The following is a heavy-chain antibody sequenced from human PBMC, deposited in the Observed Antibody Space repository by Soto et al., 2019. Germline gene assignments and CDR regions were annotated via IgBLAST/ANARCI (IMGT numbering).Heavy chain of an antibody. D-gene: IGHD3-3*01. J-gene: IGHJ6*02. CDR3: AKDRLYYDFWSGYRQGYYYGMDV. CDR1: GFTFSSYA. V-gene: IGHV3-23*01. CDR2: ISGSGGST. Sequence: GGSLRLSCAASGFTFSSYAMSWVRQAPGKGLEWVSAISGSGGSTYYADSVKGRFTISRDNSKNTLYLQMNSLRAEDTAVYYCAKDRLYYDFWSGYRQGYYYGMDVWGQGTTVTVSS.